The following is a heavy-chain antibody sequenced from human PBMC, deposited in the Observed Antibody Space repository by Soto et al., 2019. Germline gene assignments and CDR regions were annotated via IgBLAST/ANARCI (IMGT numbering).Heavy chain of an antibody. CDR3: VKEARPHDTFDI. J-gene: IGHJ3*02. CDR2: VSTDGGNK. V-gene: IGHV3-30*18. CDR1: GFTFSRSV. Sequence: GSLRLSCAASGFTFSRSVVHWVRQGPDKGLEWLAVVSTDGGNKVYADSVKGRFTISRDNSENMLFLQLSSLTSEDTAVYYCVKEARPHDTFDIWGQGTMVTVSS.